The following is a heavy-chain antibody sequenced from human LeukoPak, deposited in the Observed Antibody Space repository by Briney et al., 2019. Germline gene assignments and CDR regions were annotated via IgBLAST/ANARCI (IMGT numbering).Heavy chain of an antibody. D-gene: IGHD2-21*02. Sequence: GGSLRLSCAASGFTVSSNYMSWVRQAPGKGLEWVSVIYSGGNTYYADSVKGRFTISRDNSKNTLSLQMNSLRAEDTAVYYCARGGTYCGIDCYGTKYWGQGSLVTVST. CDR2: IYSGGNT. J-gene: IGHJ4*02. CDR3: ARGGTYCGIDCYGTKY. CDR1: GFTVSSNY. V-gene: IGHV3-66*01.